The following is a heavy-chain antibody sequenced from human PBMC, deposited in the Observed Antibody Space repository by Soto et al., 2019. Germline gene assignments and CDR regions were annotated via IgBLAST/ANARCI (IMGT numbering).Heavy chain of an antibody. Sequence: ASVKVSCKASGYTFTSYAMHWVRQAPGQRGEGRGWISAGNGNTKYSQKFQGRVTITRDTSASTAYMELSSLRSEDTAVYYCARALVVDIVVVPAAVPCFDPWGQGTLVTVSS. J-gene: IGHJ5*02. CDR1: GYTFTSYA. CDR3: ARALVVDIVVVPAAVPCFDP. V-gene: IGHV1-3*01. D-gene: IGHD2-2*02. CDR2: ISAGNGNT.